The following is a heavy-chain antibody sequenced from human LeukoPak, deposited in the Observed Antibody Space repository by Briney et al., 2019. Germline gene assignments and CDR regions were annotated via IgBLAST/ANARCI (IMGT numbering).Heavy chain of an antibody. CDR3: ARSDIVGDV. CDR2: IIPIFGTG. D-gene: IGHD2-15*01. J-gene: IGHJ6*04. CDR1: GGTFRNYG. Sequence: GSSVKVSCKTSGGTFRNYGFTWVRQAPGQGLEWMGGIIPIFGTGKYAQKFQGRVTVIADEFTSTAYMELSSLRSEDTAVYYCARSDIVGDVWGKGTTVTVSS. V-gene: IGHV1-69*01.